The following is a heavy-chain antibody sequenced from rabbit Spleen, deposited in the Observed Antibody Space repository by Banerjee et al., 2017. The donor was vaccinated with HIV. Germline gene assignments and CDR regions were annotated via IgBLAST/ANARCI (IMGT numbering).Heavy chain of an antibody. Sequence: QLKESGGGLVQPGGSLKLSCKGSGFDFSNYYMSWVRQAPGKGLEWIGYIDPFFGTTYYANWVNGRFTISSHNAQNTLYLQLNSLTVADTATYFCARDPAYASGSGDYIPNLWGPGTLVTVS. D-gene: IGHD1-1*01. V-gene: IGHV1S7*01. CDR2: IDPFFGTT. CDR1: GFDFSNYY. J-gene: IGHJ4*01. CDR3: ARDPAYASGSGDYIPNL.